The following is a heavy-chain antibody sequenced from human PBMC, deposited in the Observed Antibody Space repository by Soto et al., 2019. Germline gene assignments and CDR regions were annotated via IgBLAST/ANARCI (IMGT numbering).Heavy chain of an antibody. CDR1: GFTFSNAW. Sequence: GGSLRLSCAASGFTFSNAWMSWVRQAPGKGLEWVGRIKSKTDGGTTDYAAPVKGRFTISRDDSKNTLYLQMNSLKTEDTAVYYCTTDRDYDSSGYQLDYWGQGTLVTVSS. V-gene: IGHV3-15*01. CDR3: TTDRDYDSSGYQLDY. J-gene: IGHJ4*02. CDR2: IKSKTDGGTT. D-gene: IGHD3-22*01.